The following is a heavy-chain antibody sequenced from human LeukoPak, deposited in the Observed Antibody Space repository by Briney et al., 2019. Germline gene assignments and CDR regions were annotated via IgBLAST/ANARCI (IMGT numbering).Heavy chain of an antibody. V-gene: IGHV4-30-2*06. CDR2: IYHDGST. CDR1: GGSIYGGGYS. D-gene: IGHD3-16*01. CDR3: ARGALMIDASDI. J-gene: IGHJ3*02. Sequence: KTSQTLSLTCTISGGSIYGGGYSWSWLRQSPGKGLEWIGCIYHDGSTFYNPSLKSRVTLSVDPSKNQFSLRLGSVTAADTAVYYCARGALMIDASDIWGQGTMVTVSP.